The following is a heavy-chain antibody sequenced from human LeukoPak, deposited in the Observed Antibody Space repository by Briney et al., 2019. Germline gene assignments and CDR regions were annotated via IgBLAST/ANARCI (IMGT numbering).Heavy chain of an antibody. D-gene: IGHD3-10*01. Sequence: ASVKVSCKASGYTFTSYDINWVRQATGQGLEWMGWMNPNSGNTGYAQKFQGRVTMTRNTSIGTAYMELSSLRSEDTAVYYCARKSPVLLWFGEKDGMDVWGQGTTVTVSS. CDR1: GYTFTSYD. J-gene: IGHJ6*02. CDR3: ARKSPVLLWFGEKDGMDV. V-gene: IGHV1-8*01. CDR2: MNPNSGNT.